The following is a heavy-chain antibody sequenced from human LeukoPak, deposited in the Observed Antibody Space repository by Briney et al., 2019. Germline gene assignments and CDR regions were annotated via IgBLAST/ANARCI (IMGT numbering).Heavy chain of an antibody. D-gene: IGHD3-22*01. Sequence: SGGSLRLSCAASGFTFSNYAMSWVRQAPGKGLEWVSTLSGTGGSTYYADSVKGRFTISRDNSKNTLYLQMNSLRAEDTAVYYCASLPVSYYYDSSGYYPIWGQGTMVTVSS. J-gene: IGHJ3*02. V-gene: IGHV3-23*01. CDR3: ASLPVSYYYDSSGYYPI. CDR2: LSGTGGST. CDR1: GFTFSNYA.